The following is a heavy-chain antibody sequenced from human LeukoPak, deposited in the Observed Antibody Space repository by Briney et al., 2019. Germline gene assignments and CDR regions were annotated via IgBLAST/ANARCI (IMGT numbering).Heavy chain of an antibody. CDR3: ARVAPLTTVTN. D-gene: IGHD4-17*01. CDR1: GGSISSYY. J-gene: IGHJ4*02. CDR2: IYYSGST. V-gene: IGHV4-59*01. Sequence: SETLSLTCTVSGGSISSYYWSWIRQPPGKGLEWIGYIYYSGSTNYNPSLKSRVTISVDTSKNQFSLKLSSVTAADTAVYYCARVAPLTTVTNWGQGTLVTVSS.